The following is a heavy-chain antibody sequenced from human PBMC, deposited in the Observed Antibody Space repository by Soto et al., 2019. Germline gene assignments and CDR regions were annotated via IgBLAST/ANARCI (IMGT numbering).Heavy chain of an antibody. CDR2: IWYDGSNK. Sequence: PGGSLRLSCAASGFTFSSYGMHWVRQAPGKGLEWVAVIWYDGSNKYYADSVKGRFTISRDNSKNTLYLQMNSLRAEDTAVYYCARVMRRYSGYDPHYYYYYMDVWGKGTTVTVSS. V-gene: IGHV3-33*01. CDR3: ARVMRRYSGYDPHYYYYYMDV. J-gene: IGHJ6*03. D-gene: IGHD5-12*01. CDR1: GFTFSSYG.